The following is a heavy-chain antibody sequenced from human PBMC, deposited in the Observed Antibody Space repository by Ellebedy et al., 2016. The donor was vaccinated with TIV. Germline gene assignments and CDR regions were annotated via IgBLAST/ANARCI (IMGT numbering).Heavy chain of an antibody. CDR2: IKEDGSES. J-gene: IGHJ6*03. CDR3: ARDLMDV. V-gene: IGHV3-7*01. CDR1: GFTVSNYW. Sequence: GGSLRLSCAASGFTVSNYWMSWVHQAPGKGLEWVATIKEDGSESFYVGSVRGRFTISRDDATNSLYLQLDSLRVEDTALYYCARDLMDVWGKGTTVSVSS.